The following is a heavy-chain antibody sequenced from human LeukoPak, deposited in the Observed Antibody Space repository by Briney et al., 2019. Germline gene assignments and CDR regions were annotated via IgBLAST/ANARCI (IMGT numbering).Heavy chain of an antibody. V-gene: IGHV1-46*01. J-gene: IGHJ6*02. CDR1: GYTFTGYY. CDR2: INPSGGST. D-gene: IGHD2-21*02. Sequence: ASVDVSCKASGYTFTGYYMHWVRQAPGQGLEWMGIINPSGGSTSYAQKFQGRVTMTRDTSTSTVYMELSSLRSEDTAVYYCARELAYCGGDCYSLYYYYGMDVWGQGTTVTVSS. CDR3: ARELAYCGGDCYSLYYYYGMDV.